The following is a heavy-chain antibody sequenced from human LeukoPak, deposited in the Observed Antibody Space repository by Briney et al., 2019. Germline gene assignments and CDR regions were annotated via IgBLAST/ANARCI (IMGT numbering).Heavy chain of an antibody. CDR2: ISSSSSYI. V-gene: IGHV3-21*01. Sequence: PGGSLRLSCAASGFTFSSYSMNWVRQAPGKGLEWVSSISSSSSYIYYADSVKGRFTISRDNAKNSLYLQMNSLRAEDTAVYYCARDVRLSDYGDQDQHYWGQGTLVTVSS. CDR3: ARDVRLSDYGDQDQHY. J-gene: IGHJ4*02. CDR1: GFTFSSYS. D-gene: IGHD4-17*01.